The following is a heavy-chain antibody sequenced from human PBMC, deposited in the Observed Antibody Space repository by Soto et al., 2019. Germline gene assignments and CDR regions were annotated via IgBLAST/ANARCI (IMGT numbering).Heavy chain of an antibody. D-gene: IGHD4-17*01. CDR3: ARLGDMTTVASDY. CDR1: GGSISSCY. V-gene: IGHV4-59*08. CDR2: IYYSGST. Sequence: PSENLSLTCTVSGGSISSCYWSWIRQPPGKGLEWIGYIYYSGSTNYNPSLKSRVTISVDTTKNQFSLKLNSVTAANTAVFYFARLGDMTTVASDYLGPGTLVTGSS. J-gene: IGHJ4*02.